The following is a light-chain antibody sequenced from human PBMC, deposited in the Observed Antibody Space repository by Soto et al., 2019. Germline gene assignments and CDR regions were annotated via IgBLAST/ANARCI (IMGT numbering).Light chain of an antibody. J-gene: IGKJ5*01. Sequence: DIQMTQSPSTLSGSVGDRVTITCRASQTISSWLAWYQQKPGKAPKLLIYGASTLQGGVPSRFSGSGSGTDFTLTISCLQSEDFATYYCQQYYSYPLTFGQGTRLEI. CDR3: QQYYSYPLT. CDR1: QTISSW. CDR2: GAS. V-gene: IGKV1-5*01.